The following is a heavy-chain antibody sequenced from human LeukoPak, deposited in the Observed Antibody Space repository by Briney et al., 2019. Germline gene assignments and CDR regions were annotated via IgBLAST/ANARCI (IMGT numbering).Heavy chain of an antibody. V-gene: IGHV3-7*01. Sequence: GGSLRLSCAASGFTFSSYWMTWVRQAPGKGLGWVANMNQDGSGKYYVDSVKGRFAISRDNAKNSLYLQMNNLRVEDTAVYYCARDNDRKDDSWGQGTLVTVSS. CDR2: MNQDGSGK. CDR1: GFTFSSYW. CDR3: ARDNDRKDDS. J-gene: IGHJ5*02. D-gene: IGHD3-16*01.